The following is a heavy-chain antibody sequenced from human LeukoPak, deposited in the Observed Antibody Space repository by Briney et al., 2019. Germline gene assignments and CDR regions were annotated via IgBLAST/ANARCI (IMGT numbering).Heavy chain of an antibody. Sequence: PSESLSLTCTVSDVSLSTGYYYWIWIRQPPGKGLEWIGYISYSGSTYYNPSLKSRVAISVDTSKNQFSLKLTFLTAADTAVYYCARESYSRYYYFDYRGQGTPGTVSS. V-gene: IGHV4-30-4*01. J-gene: IGHJ4*02. CDR1: DVSLSTGYYY. D-gene: IGHD6-13*01. CDR3: ARESYSRYYYFDY. CDR2: ISYSGST.